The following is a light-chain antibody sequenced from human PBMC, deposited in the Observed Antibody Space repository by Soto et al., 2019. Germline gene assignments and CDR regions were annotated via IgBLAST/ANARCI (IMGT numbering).Light chain of an antibody. CDR2: GAS. Sequence: EIVMTQSPATLSVSPGERATLSCRASQSVSSNLSWYQQKPGPAPRLLVDGASTRATGIPARFSGSGSGTEFTLTISSLQSEDFAVYHCQQYGGSPRTFGQGTKVDI. V-gene: IGKV3-15*01. J-gene: IGKJ1*01. CDR3: QQYGGSPRT. CDR1: QSVSSN.